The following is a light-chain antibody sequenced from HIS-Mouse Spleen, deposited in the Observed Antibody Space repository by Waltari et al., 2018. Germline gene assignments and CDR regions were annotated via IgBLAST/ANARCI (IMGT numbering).Light chain of an antibody. Sequence: SYELTQPPSVSVSPGQTARITCPGDAFPKKYSYRYQQKSGQAPVLVIYEDSKRPSGIPERFSDSSSGTMATLTISGAQVEDEADYYCYSTDSSGNHRVFGGGTKLTVL. CDR2: EDS. CDR1: AFPKKY. J-gene: IGLJ2*01. V-gene: IGLV3-10*01. CDR3: YSTDSSGNHRV.